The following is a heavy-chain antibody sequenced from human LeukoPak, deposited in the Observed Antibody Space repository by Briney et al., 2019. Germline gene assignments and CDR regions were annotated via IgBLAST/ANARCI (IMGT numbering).Heavy chain of an antibody. CDR1: GGSISSGGYY. Sequence: PSETLSLTCTVSGGSISSGGYYWSWIRQHPGKGLEWIGYIYYSGSTYYNPSLKSRVTISVDTSKNQFSLKLSSVTAADTAVYYCAKVGGIAARLGGGHYFDYWGQGTLVTVSS. V-gene: IGHV4-31*03. D-gene: IGHD6-6*01. CDR3: AKVGGIAARLGGGHYFDY. CDR2: IYYSGST. J-gene: IGHJ4*02.